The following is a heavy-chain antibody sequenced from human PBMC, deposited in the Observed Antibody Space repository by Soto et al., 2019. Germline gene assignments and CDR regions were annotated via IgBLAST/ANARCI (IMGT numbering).Heavy chain of an antibody. V-gene: IGHV1-69*13. CDR3: ARGSAIGAFVPRQPYYYYYGMDV. J-gene: IGHJ6*02. CDR2: FIPIFGTA. Sequence: SVKVSCKASGGTFSSYAISWVRQAPGQGLEWMGGFIPIFGTANYAQKFQGRVTITADESTSTAYMELSSLRSEDTAVYYCARGSAIGAFVPRQPYYYYYGMDVWGQGTTVTVSS. CDR1: GGTFSSYA. D-gene: IGHD3-16*01.